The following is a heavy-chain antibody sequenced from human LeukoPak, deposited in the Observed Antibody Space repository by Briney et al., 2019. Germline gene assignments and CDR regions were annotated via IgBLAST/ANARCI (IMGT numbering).Heavy chain of an antibody. CDR3: ARLSEEQNGAFDI. J-gene: IGHJ3*02. D-gene: IGHD1-1*01. Sequence: GESLKISCKGSGYSFTSYWIGWVRQMPGKGLEWMGIIYPGDSDTRYSPSFQGQVTISADKSVSTAYLQWSSLKASDTAMYYCARLSEEQNGAFDIWGQGTMVTVSS. CDR1: GYSFTSYW. V-gene: IGHV5-51*01. CDR2: IYPGDSDT.